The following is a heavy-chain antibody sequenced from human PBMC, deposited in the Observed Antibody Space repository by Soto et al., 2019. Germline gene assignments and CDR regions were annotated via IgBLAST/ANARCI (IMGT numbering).Heavy chain of an antibody. Sequence: AQLVESGGSLVKPGDSLRLSCAASGFTFGDYIMNWVRQAPGRGLEGVASISHSGTYIFYADSVKGRFTISRDNAKDSLFLQMNSLRVEDTAIYYCASPRDYCVSNTNCFIAFDIWGQGTGVTSLQ. J-gene: IGHJ3*02. CDR1: GFTFGDYI. D-gene: IGHD2-2*01. V-gene: IGHV3-21*01. CDR2: ISHSGTYI. CDR3: ASPRDYCVSNTNCFIAFDI.